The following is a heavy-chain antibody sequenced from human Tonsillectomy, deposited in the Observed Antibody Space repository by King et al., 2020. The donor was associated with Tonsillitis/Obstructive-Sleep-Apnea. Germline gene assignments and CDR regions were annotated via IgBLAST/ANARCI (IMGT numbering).Heavy chain of an antibody. CDR1: GYSFTGYY. CDR2: INPKSGGT. CDR3: ARVSDGWLVDY. J-gene: IGHJ4*02. V-gene: IGHV1-2*06. Sequence: QLVQSGAEVKKPGASVMVSCKASGYSFTGYYMHWVRQAPGQGLEWMGRINPKSGGTNYAQKFQGRVTMTRDTSISTAYMELSRLRSDDTAVYYCARVSDGWLVDYWGQGTLGTVSS. D-gene: IGHD5-12*01.